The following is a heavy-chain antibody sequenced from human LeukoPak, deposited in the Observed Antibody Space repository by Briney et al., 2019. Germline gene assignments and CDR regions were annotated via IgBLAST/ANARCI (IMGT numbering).Heavy chain of an antibody. V-gene: IGHV4-61*02. CDR2: IYTSGST. J-gene: IGHJ5*02. D-gene: IGHD6-13*01. CDR3: ARDRFSGARDFYSSSWSNWFDP. CDR1: GGSISSGGYS. Sequence: PSETLSLTCAVSGGSISSGGYSWSWIRQPAGKGLEWIGRIYTSGSTNYNPSLKSRVTISVDTSKNQFSLKLSSVTAADTAVYYCARDRFSGARDFYSSSWSNWFDPWGQGTLVTVSS.